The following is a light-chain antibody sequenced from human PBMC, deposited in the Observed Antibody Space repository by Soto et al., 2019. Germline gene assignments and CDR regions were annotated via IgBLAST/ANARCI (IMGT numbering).Light chain of an antibody. V-gene: IGLV2-14*01. Sequence: QSVLTQSDSVSGSPGQSITISCTGTDNDVGGYDFVSWYQQHPGRAPKLLIHQVTIRLSGISSRFSGSKSGNTASLTITGLQPEDEAMYFCCSHSTSIAWVFGGGTQLTVL. CDR2: QVT. CDR3: CSHSTSIAWV. J-gene: IGLJ3*02. CDR1: DNDVGGYDF.